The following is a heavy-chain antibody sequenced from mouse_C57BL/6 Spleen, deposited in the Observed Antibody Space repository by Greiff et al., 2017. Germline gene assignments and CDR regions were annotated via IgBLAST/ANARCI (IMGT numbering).Heavy chain of an antibody. J-gene: IGHJ1*03. CDR2: INPNNGGT. CDR1: GYTFTDYN. D-gene: IGHD1-1*01. Sequence: VQLKESGPELVKPGASVKIPCKASGYTFTDYNMDWVKQSHGKSLEWIGDINPNNGGTIYNQKFKGKATLTVDKSSSTAYMELRSLTSEDTAVYYCARRPYYYGSSYWYFDVWGTGTTVTVSS. V-gene: IGHV1-18*01. CDR3: ARRPYYYGSSYWYFDV.